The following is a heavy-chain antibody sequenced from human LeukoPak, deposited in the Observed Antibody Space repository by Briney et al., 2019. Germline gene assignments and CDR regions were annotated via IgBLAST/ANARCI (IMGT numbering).Heavy chain of an antibody. CDR3: ARLYSSGWTSAIDY. J-gene: IGHJ4*02. V-gene: IGHV4-39*01. D-gene: IGHD6-19*01. CDR1: GGSISSSSYY. Sequence: PSETLSLTCTVSGGSISSSSYYWGWIRQPPGKGLEWIGSIYYSGSTYYNPSLKSRVTISEDTSKNQFSLKLSSVTAADTAVYYCARLYSSGWTSAIDYWGQGTLVTVSS. CDR2: IYYSGST.